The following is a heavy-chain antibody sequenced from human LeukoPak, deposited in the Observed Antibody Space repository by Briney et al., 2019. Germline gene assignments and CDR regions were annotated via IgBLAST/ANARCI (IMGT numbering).Heavy chain of an antibody. CDR3: ARVVPAVLNYYYYYYYMDV. Sequence: SETLSLTCTVSGGSISSGDYYWSWIRQPPGKGLEWIGYIYYSGSTYYNPSLKSRVTISVDTSKNQFSLKLSSVTAADTAVYYCARVVPAVLNYYYYYYYMDVWGKGTTVTVSS. V-gene: IGHV4-30-4*08. D-gene: IGHD2-2*01. J-gene: IGHJ6*03. CDR2: IYYSGST. CDR1: GGSISSGDYY.